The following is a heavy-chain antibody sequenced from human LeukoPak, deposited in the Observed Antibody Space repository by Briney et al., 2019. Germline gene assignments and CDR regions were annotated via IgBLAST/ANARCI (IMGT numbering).Heavy chain of an antibody. J-gene: IGHJ1*01. D-gene: IGHD5-24*01. CDR3: ARGYRDGYNYYYFQH. CDR2: IYYSGST. V-gene: IGHV4-59*01. Sequence: PSETLSLTCTVSGGSISSYYWSWIRQPPGKGLEWIGYIYYSGSTNYNPSLKSRVTISVDTSKNQFSLKRSSVTAADTAVYYCARGYRDGYNYYYFQHWGQGTLVTVSS. CDR1: GGSISSYY.